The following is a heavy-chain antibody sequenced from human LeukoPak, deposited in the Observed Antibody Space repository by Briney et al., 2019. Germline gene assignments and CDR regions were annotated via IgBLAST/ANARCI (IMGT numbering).Heavy chain of an antibody. CDR1: GFTSSSYG. CDR3: AKDSGQWLVNGMDV. V-gene: IGHV3-30*18. D-gene: IGHD6-19*01. Sequence: GGSLRLSCAASGFTSSSYGMHWVRQAPGKGLEWVAVISYDGSNKYYADSVKGRFTISRDNSKNTLYLQMNSLRAEDTAVYYCAKDSGQWLVNGMDVWGQGTTVTVSS. CDR2: ISYDGSNK. J-gene: IGHJ6*02.